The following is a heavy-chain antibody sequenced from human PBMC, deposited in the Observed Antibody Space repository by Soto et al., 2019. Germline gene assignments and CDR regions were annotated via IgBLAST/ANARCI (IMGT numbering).Heavy chain of an antibody. Sequence: SVKVSCKASGYTFTSCDVNWLRQAPGQGLEWMGWMNPDGGNTGYAQKFQGRVTMTRDSSMSTAYMELSSLASEDTAVYYCARISGRPSNYYHIDVWGQGTTVTVSS. V-gene: IGHV1-8*01. D-gene: IGHD1-26*01. J-gene: IGHJ6*02. CDR2: MNPDGGNT. CDR1: GYTFTSCD. CDR3: ARISGRPSNYYHIDV.